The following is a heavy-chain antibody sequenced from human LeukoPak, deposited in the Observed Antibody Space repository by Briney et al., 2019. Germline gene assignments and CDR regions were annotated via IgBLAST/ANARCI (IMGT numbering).Heavy chain of an antibody. Sequence: PETLSLTCTVSGGSISSYYWSWIRQPPGKGLEWIGYIYYSGSTNYNPSLKSRVTMSVDTSKNQFSLKLSSVTAADTALYYCARVHLYSSSWYGIDYWGQGTLVTVSS. D-gene: IGHD6-13*01. J-gene: IGHJ4*02. CDR2: IYYSGST. V-gene: IGHV4-59*01. CDR1: GGSISSYY. CDR3: ARVHLYSSSWYGIDY.